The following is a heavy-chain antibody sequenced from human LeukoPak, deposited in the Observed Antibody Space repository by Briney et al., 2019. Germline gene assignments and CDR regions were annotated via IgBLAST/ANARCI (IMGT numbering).Heavy chain of an antibody. D-gene: IGHD3-22*01. J-gene: IGHJ4*02. CDR1: GGTFSSYA. CDR2: IIHIFGTA. Sequence: ASVKVSYKASGGTFSSYAISWVRQAPGQGLEWMGGIIHIFGTANYAQKFQGRVTITTDESTSTAYMVVRSLRSEDTAVYYCARALSYYDSSGYYYFDYWGQGTLVTVSS. V-gene: IGHV1-69*05. CDR3: ARALSYYDSSGYYYFDY.